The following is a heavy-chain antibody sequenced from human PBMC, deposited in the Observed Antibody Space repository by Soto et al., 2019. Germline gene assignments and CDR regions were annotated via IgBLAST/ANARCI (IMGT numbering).Heavy chain of an antibody. D-gene: IGHD6-19*01. CDR2: ISGSGADT. CDR3: GKARRGSGLFVCNF. V-gene: IGHV3-23*01. CDR1: GFPFSNYA. Sequence: VQLLESGGGLVQPGGSVRLSCAASGFPFSNYAMTWVRQAPGKGLEWVSAISGSGADTTYADSVRGRFTISRDNSKDTVFLHMISLSEDDTAVYYCGKARRGSGLFVCNFWGQGVLFTVSS. J-gene: IGHJ4*02.